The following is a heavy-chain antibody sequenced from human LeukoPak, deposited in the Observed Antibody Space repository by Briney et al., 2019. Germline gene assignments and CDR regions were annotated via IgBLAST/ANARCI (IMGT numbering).Heavy chain of an antibody. CDR3: ARQTSSSSRVDF. J-gene: IGHJ4*02. CDR2: IYPGDSDT. V-gene: IGHV5-51*01. CDR1: GYMFSNYW. Sequence: GESLKISCKGSGYMFSNYWISWVRQMPGKSLEWMGTIYPGDSDTTYSPSLQGQVTISAGKSISTAYLQWNSLKASDTAMYFCARQTSSSSRVDFWGQGTQVTVSS. D-gene: IGHD6-6*01.